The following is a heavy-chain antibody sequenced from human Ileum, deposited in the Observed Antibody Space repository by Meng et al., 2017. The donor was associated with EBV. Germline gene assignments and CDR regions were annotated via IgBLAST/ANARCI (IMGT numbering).Heavy chain of an antibody. CDR3: ARGGGFSVGATKYDY. CDR2: INPGSGNT. V-gene: IGHV1-3*01. D-gene: IGHD1-26*01. CDR1: GYTFTGYA. J-gene: IGHJ4*02. Sequence: QVHPCRPGAEGKIPGASIKLSRKAAGYTFTGYAIHWVRQAPGQRLEWMGWINPGSGNTKYSQKFQGRVTITRDTSATTVYMDLSSLRSEDTAVFYCARGGGFSVGATKYDYWGQGALVTVSS.